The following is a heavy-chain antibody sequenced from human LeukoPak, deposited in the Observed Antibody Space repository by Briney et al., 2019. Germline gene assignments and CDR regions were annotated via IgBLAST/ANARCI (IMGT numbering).Heavy chain of an antibody. CDR3: ARLSGSPHPPFDY. CDR2: IIPIFGTA. V-gene: IGHV1-69*01. J-gene: IGHJ4*02. D-gene: IGHD1-26*01. CDR1: GGTFSSYA. Sequence: SSVKVSCKASGGTFSSYAISCVRQAPGQGLEWMGGIIPIFGTANYAQKFQGRVTITADESTSTAYMELSSLRSEATAVYYCARLSGSPHPPFDYWGQGTLVTVSS.